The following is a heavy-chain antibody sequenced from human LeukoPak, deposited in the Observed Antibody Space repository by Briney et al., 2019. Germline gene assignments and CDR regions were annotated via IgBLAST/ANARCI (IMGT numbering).Heavy chain of an antibody. D-gene: IGHD3-9*01. V-gene: IGHV3-7*01. CDR1: GFNIGSYW. Sequence: GGSLRLSCAASGFNIGSYWMSWVRQAPGKGLEWVASIKQDGSEKYYLDSVKGRFTISRDNAQNSVYLQMSSLRGDDTAIYYCARLSPVFDPTLYRPFDYWGQGTLVTVSS. CDR3: ARLSPVFDPTLYRPFDY. CDR2: IKQDGSEK. J-gene: IGHJ4*02.